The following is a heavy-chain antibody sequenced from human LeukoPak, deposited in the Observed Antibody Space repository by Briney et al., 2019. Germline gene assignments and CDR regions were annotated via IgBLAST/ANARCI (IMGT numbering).Heavy chain of an antibody. J-gene: IGHJ3*02. CDR1: GYRFTSYS. CDR3: ARPDYGDTHDAFDI. CDR2: LYPGDSDT. Sequence: HGESLKISCQGSGYRFTSYSIGWVRQMPGKGLEWMGTLYPGDSDTRYSPSFQGQVTISADESICTAYLQWSSLKASDTAMYYCARPDYGDTHDAFDIWGQGTMVTVSS. D-gene: IGHD4-17*01. V-gene: IGHV5-51*01.